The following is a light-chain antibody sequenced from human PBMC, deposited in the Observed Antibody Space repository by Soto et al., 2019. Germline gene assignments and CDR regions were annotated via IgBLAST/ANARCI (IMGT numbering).Light chain of an antibody. CDR3: MQATRWPWT. V-gene: IGKV2-30*02. CDR2: NVS. CDR1: QSLAHSDGNPY. Sequence: DVVMTQSPLSLPVTLGQPASISCTSSQSLAHSDGNPYLNWFRQRPGQSPRRLIYNVSNRESGVPERFSGSESGTDFTLRISRVEAEDVGVYYCMQATRWPWTFGQGTKVEIK. J-gene: IGKJ1*01.